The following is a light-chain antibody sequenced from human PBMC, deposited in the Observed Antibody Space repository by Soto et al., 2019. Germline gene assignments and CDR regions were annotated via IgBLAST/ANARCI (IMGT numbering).Light chain of an antibody. J-gene: IGLJ1*01. Sequence: QSALTQPASVSGSPGQSITISCTGTSSDVGSYNLVSWYQQHPGKAPKLLIYGVNKRPSGVSNRFSGSKSGNTASLTISGLQDDDEADYYCCSYADAIYLFGTGTKVTVL. CDR2: GVN. V-gene: IGLV2-23*02. CDR1: SSDVGSYNL. CDR3: CSYADAIYL.